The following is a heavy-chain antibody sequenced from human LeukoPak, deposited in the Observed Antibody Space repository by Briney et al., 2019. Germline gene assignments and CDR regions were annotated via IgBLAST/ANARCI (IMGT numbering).Heavy chain of an antibody. CDR2: IYYSGST. CDR3: ARDSGYYYGHDY. CDR1: GGSIRSYY. V-gene: IGHV4-59*01. J-gene: IGHJ4*02. Sequence: SGTLSLTCTVSGGSIRSYYWSWIRQPPGKGLEWIGYIYYSGSTNYNPSLKSRVTISVNTSKNQFSLKLSSVTAADTAVYYCARDSGYYYGHDYWGQGTLVTVPS. D-gene: IGHD3-22*01.